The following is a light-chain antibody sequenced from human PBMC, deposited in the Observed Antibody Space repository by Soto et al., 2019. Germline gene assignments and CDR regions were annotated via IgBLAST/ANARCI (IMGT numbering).Light chain of an antibody. Sequence: EIVMTQSPATLSVSPGERATLSCRASQSISSSLAWYQQKPGQAPRLLIYGASTRATGIPARFSGSGSGTEFTLTISSLQSEDFAVYYCQQYNNGPTYTFGQGTKLETK. CDR1: QSISSS. V-gene: IGKV3-15*01. CDR2: GAS. J-gene: IGKJ2*01. CDR3: QQYNNGPTYT.